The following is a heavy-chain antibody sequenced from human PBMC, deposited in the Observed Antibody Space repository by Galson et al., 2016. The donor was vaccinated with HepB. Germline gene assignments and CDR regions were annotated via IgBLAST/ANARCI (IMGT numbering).Heavy chain of an antibody. D-gene: IGHD2/OR15-2a*01. J-gene: IGHJ6*02. V-gene: IGHV1-46*01. CDR3: ARDFYWGQDI. CDR2: INSGDAST. Sequence: SVNVSCKASGYTLTKYHMHWLRQAPGQGFEWMGIINSGDASTRYAQKFQDRVTMTRDTSTSTDYMELTSLKSEDTALYYCARDFYWGQDIWGQGTPVTV. CDR1: GYTLTKYH.